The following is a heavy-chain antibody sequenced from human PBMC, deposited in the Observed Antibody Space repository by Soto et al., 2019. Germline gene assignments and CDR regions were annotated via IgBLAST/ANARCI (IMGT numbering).Heavy chain of an antibody. D-gene: IGHD3-9*01. CDR3: ARLEGLATISYYFDF. J-gene: IGHJ4*02. Sequence: QLQLQESGPGLVKPSETLSLTCSVSDDSINSDKYYWGWIRQPPGKGLEWIGSIYYRGNAYYNPSLQSRVTISLAKSRNQYSLKLNSVTAADSAVYFCARLEGLATISYYFDFWGPGALVTVSS. CDR2: IYYRGNA. CDR1: DDSINSDKYY. V-gene: IGHV4-39*01.